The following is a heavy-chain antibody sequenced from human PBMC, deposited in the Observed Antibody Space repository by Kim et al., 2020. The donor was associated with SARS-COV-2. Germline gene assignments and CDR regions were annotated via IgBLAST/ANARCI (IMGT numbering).Heavy chain of an antibody. CDR2: IYYSGST. V-gene: IGHV4-59*01. Sequence: SETLSLTCTVSGGSISSSYWSWIRQPPGKGLEWIGYIYYSGSTNYNPSLKSRVTISVDKSKNQFSLKVSSVTAADTAVYYCARELGDYMYVWAKGTTVTVSS. CDR3: ARELGDYMYV. J-gene: IGHJ6*03. D-gene: IGHD3-16*01. CDR1: GGSISSSY.